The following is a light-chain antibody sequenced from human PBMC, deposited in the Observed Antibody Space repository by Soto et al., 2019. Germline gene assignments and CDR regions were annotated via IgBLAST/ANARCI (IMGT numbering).Light chain of an antibody. Sequence: EVLMTQSPGTLSASPGQSATLSCRASQSVSSNLAWYQQKPGQSPRLLIYGASTRATGIPARFSASGSGTEFILTISSLQTEDFAVYYCQQYKNWSRTFGQGTKVEI. CDR3: QQYKNWSRT. J-gene: IGKJ1*01. CDR2: GAS. V-gene: IGKV3-15*01. CDR1: QSVSSN.